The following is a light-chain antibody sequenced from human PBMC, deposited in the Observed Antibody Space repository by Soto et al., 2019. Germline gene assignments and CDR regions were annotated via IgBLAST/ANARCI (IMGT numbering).Light chain of an antibody. CDR2: GAS. CDR1: QSVGSF. J-gene: IGKJ5*01. V-gene: IGKV3-15*01. Sequence: EIVLTQSPATLSLSPGERATLSCRASQSVGSFLAWYQQKPGQAPRLLIYGASTRATGIPARFSGSGSGTEFTLTISGLQSEDFAVYYCQQYNNWPITFGQGTRLEIK. CDR3: QQYNNWPIT.